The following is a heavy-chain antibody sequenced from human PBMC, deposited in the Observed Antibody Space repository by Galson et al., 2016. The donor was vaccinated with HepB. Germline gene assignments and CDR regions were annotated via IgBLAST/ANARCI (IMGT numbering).Heavy chain of an antibody. CDR1: GKSLSDSH. D-gene: IGHD3-10*01. Sequence: SVKVSCKVSGKSLSDSHVHWVRQAPGRGLEWMGGLDPEDGEALYSERFRGSVTMTEDTSTDTAYMELRRLKSEDTAIYFCASINMVMWFSELYYFDHWGQGTLVAVSS. CDR3: ASINMVMWFSELYYFDH. V-gene: IGHV1-24*01. J-gene: IGHJ4*02. CDR2: LDPEDGEA.